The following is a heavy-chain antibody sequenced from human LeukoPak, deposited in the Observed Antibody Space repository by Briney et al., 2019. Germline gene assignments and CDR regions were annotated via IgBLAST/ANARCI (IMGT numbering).Heavy chain of an antibody. J-gene: IGHJ6*03. D-gene: IGHD3-10*01. CDR1: GDTFTSYY. CDR3: ARGPRITLVRGGQWYYYMDV. V-gene: IGHV1-46*01. Sequence: ASVKVSCKASGDTFTSYYMHWVRQAPGQGLEWMGIINPSGGSTNYAQKFQGRVTMTRDTSTSTVHMELSSLRSEDTAVYYCARGPRITLVRGGQWYYYMDVWGKGTTVTISS. CDR2: INPSGGST.